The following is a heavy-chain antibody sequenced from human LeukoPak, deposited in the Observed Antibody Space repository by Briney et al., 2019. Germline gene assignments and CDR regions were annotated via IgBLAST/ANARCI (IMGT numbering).Heavy chain of an antibody. Sequence: GGSLRLSCAASGFTFSDYYMSWIRQAPGKGLEWVSYISSSGSTIYYADSVKGRFTISRDNAKNSLYLQMNSLRAEDTAVYYCASEDTAMVRASFDIWGQGTMVTVSS. CDR2: ISSSGSTI. D-gene: IGHD5-18*01. CDR1: GFTFSDYY. CDR3: ASEDTAMVRASFDI. V-gene: IGHV3-11*04. J-gene: IGHJ3*02.